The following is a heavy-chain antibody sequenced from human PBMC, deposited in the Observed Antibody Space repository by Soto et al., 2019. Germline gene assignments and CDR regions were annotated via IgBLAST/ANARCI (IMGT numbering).Heavy chain of an antibody. CDR3: DINSYGYMFDEY. CDR1: GGSISSGDYY. D-gene: IGHD5-18*01. Sequence: PPETLSLTCTVSGGSISSGDYYWSWIRQPPGKGLEWIGYIYYSGSTYYNPSLKSRVTISVDTSKNQFSLKLSSVSAADTAVYCCDINSYGYMFDEYLGQGSLVTVSS. V-gene: IGHV4-30-4*01. CDR2: IYYSGST. J-gene: IGHJ4*02.